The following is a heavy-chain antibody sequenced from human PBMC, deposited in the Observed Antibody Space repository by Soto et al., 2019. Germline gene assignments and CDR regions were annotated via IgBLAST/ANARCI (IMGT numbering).Heavy chain of an antibody. Sequence: PGGSLRLSCAASGFTFSSYAMSWVRQAPGKGLEWVSAISGSGGSTYYADSVKGRFTISRDNSKNTLYLQMNSLRAEDTAVYYCAKGRHLHILLRQSFDYWGQGTLVTVSS. J-gene: IGHJ4*02. D-gene: IGHD3-22*01. CDR3: AKGRHLHILLRQSFDY. V-gene: IGHV3-23*01. CDR2: ISGSGGST. CDR1: GFTFSSYA.